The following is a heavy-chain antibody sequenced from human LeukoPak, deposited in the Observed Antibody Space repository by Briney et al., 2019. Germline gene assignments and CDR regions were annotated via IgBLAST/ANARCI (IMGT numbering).Heavy chain of an antibody. V-gene: IGHV3-21*01. CDR2: ISSSSTYI. J-gene: IGHJ4*02. Sequence: NAGGSLRLSCAASGFTFSTYAMNWVRLAPGKGLEWVSSISSSSTYIYYADSVKGRFTISRDNAQNSLYLQMNSLRAEDTAVYYCARDPSNYYFDYWGQGTLVTVSS. D-gene: IGHD4/OR15-4a*01. CDR1: GFTFSTYA. CDR3: ARDPSNYYFDY.